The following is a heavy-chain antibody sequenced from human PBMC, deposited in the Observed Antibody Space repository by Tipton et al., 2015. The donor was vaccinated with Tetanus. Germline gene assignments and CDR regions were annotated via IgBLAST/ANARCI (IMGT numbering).Heavy chain of an antibody. J-gene: IGHJ6*02. CDR1: GALLTTGGYS. D-gene: IGHD6-6*01. V-gene: IGHV4-30-2*01. CDR2: IYQTGST. CDR3: VRSESRIAPRIPWGMDI. Sequence: TLSLTCNVTGALLTTGGYSWGWIRQPPGQGLEWIGYIYQTGSTYFNPSLRSRLTMSFKMSKNQFSLRLTSVTAADTAVYYCVRSESRIAPRIPWGMDIWGQGTTVTVSS.